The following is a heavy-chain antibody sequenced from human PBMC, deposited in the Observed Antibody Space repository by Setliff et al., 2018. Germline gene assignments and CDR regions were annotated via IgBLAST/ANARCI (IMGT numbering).Heavy chain of an antibody. CDR1: GYTFTSYY. CDR3: ARYNVLATAHDF. CDR2: ISTYNGKT. J-gene: IGHJ4*02. V-gene: IGHV1-18*04. Sequence: ASVKVSCKASGYTFTSYYMHWVRQAPGQGLEWMGWISTYNGKTDYAQNLQGRVTMTIDTSTSTAYMELRSLRSDDTAVYYCARYNVLATAHDFWGRGTLVTVSS. D-gene: IGHD2-8*02.